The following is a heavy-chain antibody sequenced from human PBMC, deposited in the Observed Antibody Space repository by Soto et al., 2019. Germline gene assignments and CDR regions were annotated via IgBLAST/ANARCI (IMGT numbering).Heavy chain of an antibody. D-gene: IGHD6-13*01. J-gene: IGHJ6*03. Sequence: SETLSLTCTVSGGSISSGGYYWSWVRQHAGKGLEWIGYIYYSGSTYYNPSLKSRVTISVDTSKNQFSLKLSSVTAADTAVYYCAREQPYYYYYMDVWGKGTTVNVSS. V-gene: IGHV4-31*03. CDR3: AREQPYYYYYMDV. CDR1: GGSISSGGYY. CDR2: IYYSGST.